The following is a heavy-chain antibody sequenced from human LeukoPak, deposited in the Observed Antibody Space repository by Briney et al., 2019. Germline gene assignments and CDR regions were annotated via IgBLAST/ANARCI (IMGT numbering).Heavy chain of an antibody. D-gene: IGHD6-13*01. CDR3: ARSPYSSSRWNSYYYYYMDV. CDR1: GGSISSSSYY. J-gene: IGHJ6*03. Sequence: SETLSLTCTVSGGSISSSSYYWGWIRQPPGKGLEWIGSIYYSGSTYYNPSLKSRVTISVDTSKNQFSLKLSSVTAADTAVYYCARSPYSSSRWNSYYYYYMDVWGKGTTVTVSS. V-gene: IGHV4-39*07. CDR2: IYYSGST.